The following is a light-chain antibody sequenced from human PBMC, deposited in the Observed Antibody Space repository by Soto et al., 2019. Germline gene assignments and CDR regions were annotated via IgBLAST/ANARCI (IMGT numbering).Light chain of an antibody. CDR3: CSYAGNSEV. CDR2: EVT. CDR1: SGDVGSYNL. V-gene: IGLV2-23*02. Sequence: SVVSRPGPVSGAAWPANTYPCPGTSGDVGSYNLVSWYQQHPGKAPKLLIYEVTERPSGVSNRFSGSKSGSTASLTISGLQPDDEADYYCCSYAGNSEVFGTGTKVTVL. J-gene: IGLJ1*01.